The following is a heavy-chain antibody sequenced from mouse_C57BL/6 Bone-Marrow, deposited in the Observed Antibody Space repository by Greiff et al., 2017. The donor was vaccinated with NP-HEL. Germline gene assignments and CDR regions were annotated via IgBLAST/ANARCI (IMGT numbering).Heavy chain of an antibody. V-gene: IGHV1-18*01. Sequence: EVQLQQSGPELVKPGASVKIPCKASGYTFTDYNMDWVKQSHGKSLEWIGDINPNNGGTIYNQKFKGKATLTVDKSSSTAYMELRSLTSEDTAVYYCARSERMITTDARYWYFDVWGTGTTVTVSS. CDR2: INPNNGGT. J-gene: IGHJ1*03. CDR1: GYTFTDYN. D-gene: IGHD2-4*01. CDR3: ARSERMITTDARYWYFDV.